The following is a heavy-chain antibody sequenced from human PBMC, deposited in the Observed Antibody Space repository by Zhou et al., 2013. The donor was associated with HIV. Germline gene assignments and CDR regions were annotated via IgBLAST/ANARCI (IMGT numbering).Heavy chain of an antibody. CDR3: VRGGRRNYMDV. D-gene: IGHD1-26*01. CDR2: ISADNGDT. Sequence: QVQLVQSGAEVKKPGASVKVSCKASGYSFSNYGISWVRQGPGQGLEWMGGISADNGDTYYIEKFRGRVTMTTDTTTSTAYMELRSLRSDDTAVYYCVRGGRRNYMDVWGKGPRCPSP. J-gene: IGHJ6*03. CDR1: GYSFSNYG. V-gene: IGHV1-18*01.